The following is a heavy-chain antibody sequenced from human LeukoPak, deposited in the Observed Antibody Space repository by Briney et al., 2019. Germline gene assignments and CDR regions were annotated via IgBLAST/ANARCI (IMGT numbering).Heavy chain of an antibody. V-gene: IGHV3-48*03. D-gene: IGHD3-10*02. CDR2: ISSSGSTI. CDR3: AELGITMIGGV. Sequence: GGSLRLSCGASSFTFSSYVMSWVRQAPGKGLEWVSYISSSGSTIYYADSVKGRFTISRDNAKNSLYLQMNSLRAEDTAVYYCAELGITMIGGVWGKGTTVTISS. CDR1: SFTFSSYV. J-gene: IGHJ6*04.